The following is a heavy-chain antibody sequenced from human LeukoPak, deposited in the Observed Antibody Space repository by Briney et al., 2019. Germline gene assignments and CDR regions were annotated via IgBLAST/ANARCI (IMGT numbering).Heavy chain of an antibody. CDR3: ARYGSRDYFGMDV. CDR1: GFTLSDHH. J-gene: IGHJ6*02. CDR2: TRKNAYNYNT. Sequence: AGGSLRLSCAASGFTLSDHHMDWVRQAPGKGLEWVGRTRKNAYNYNTEYAASVKGRFTISRDDSKNSLYLQMNSLKTEDTAVYYCARYGSRDYFGMDVWGQGTAVTVSS. D-gene: IGHD6-13*01. V-gene: IGHV3-72*01.